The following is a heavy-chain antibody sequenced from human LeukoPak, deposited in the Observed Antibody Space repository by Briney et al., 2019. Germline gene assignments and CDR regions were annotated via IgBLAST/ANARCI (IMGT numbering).Heavy chain of an antibody. D-gene: IGHD3-22*01. V-gene: IGHV3-49*04. J-gene: IGHJ4*02. CDR1: GFTFGDYA. CDR3: SRDHDGIIITFDY. CDR2: TRSKAYGGTT. Sequence: GGSLRLSCAASGFTFGDYAMSWVRQAPGKGLEWLGFTRSKAYGGTTEYAASVKGRFTISRDDSKSIAYLQMNSLKTEDTAVYYCSRDHDGIIITFDYWGQGTLVTVSS.